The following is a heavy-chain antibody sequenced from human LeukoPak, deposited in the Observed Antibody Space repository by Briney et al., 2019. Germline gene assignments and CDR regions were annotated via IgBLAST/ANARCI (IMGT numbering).Heavy chain of an antibody. Sequence: ASVKVSCKASGYTFTGYYIHWVRQAPGQGLEWMGWINPNSGGTNYAQKLQGRVTMTRDTSISTAYRELSRLRSDDTAVYYCARELVRGGPAAYGMDVWGQGTTVTVSS. D-gene: IGHD3-10*01. J-gene: IGHJ6*02. CDR2: INPNSGGT. CDR1: GYTFTGYY. CDR3: ARELVRGGPAAYGMDV. V-gene: IGHV1-2*02.